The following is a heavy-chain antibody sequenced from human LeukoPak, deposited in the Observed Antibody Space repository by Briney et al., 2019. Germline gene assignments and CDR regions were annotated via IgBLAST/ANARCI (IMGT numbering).Heavy chain of an antibody. Sequence: GGSLRLSCAASGFTFSSYWMHWVRQAPGKGLVWVSRINTDGSSTSYADSVKGRFTISRDNSKNTLYLQMNSLRAEDTAVYYCAKVGRLRFLEWSRGYFDYWGQGTLVTVSS. CDR3: AKVGRLRFLEWSRGYFDY. CDR1: GFTFSSYW. J-gene: IGHJ4*02. D-gene: IGHD3-3*01. V-gene: IGHV3-74*01. CDR2: INTDGSST.